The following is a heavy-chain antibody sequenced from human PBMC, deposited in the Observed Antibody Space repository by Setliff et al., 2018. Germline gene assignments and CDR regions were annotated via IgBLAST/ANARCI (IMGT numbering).Heavy chain of an antibody. Sequence: SETLSLTCGVSGISIRSGHNWGWIRQPPGKGLEWMATIYPKGRTYYNPSLDSRVTTSLDTSKNRFSLRLSSVTAADTAVYYCASPRRDDLDSPFDAFDIWGQGTKVTVSS. J-gene: IGHJ3*02. CDR2: IYPKGRT. V-gene: IGHV4-38-2*01. CDR1: GISIRSGHN. CDR3: ASPRRDDLDSPFDAFDI. D-gene: IGHD3-3*01.